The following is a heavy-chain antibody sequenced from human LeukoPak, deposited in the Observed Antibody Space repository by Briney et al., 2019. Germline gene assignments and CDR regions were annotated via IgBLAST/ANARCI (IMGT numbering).Heavy chain of an antibody. J-gene: IGHJ4*02. D-gene: IGHD3-3*01. CDR2: IYYSGST. V-gene: IGHV4-30-4*01. CDR1: GGSISSGGYY. Sequence: SETLSLTCTVSGGSISSGGYYWSWIRQPPGKGLEWIGYIYYSGSTSNNPSLKSRATISVDTSKNQLSLKLTSVTAADTAVYYCARRGFWSGYYDYWGQGTLVTVSS. CDR3: ARRGFWSGYYDY.